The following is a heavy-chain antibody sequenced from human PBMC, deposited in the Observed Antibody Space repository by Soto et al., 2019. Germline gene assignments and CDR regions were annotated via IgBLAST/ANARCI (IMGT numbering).Heavy chain of an antibody. Sequence: PGESLKISCKGSGYSFTSYWIAWVRQMPGRGLEWMGMVNPGDSDSRYSPSFEGQVTISADKSITTAYLQWNSLKASDTAMYYCARQFCSGETCYSWPFGYWGQGTLVTVSS. CDR3: ARQFCSGETCYSWPFGY. V-gene: IGHV5-51*01. D-gene: IGHD2-15*01. CDR2: VNPGDSDS. J-gene: IGHJ4*02. CDR1: GYSFTSYW.